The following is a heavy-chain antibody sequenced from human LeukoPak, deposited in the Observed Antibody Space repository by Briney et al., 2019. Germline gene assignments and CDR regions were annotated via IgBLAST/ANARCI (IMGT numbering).Heavy chain of an antibody. CDR3: ARLIPGTTGHRINYFDY. CDR2: ISAGRST. CDR1: GDSMSSSY. Sequence: SETLSLTCTVSGDSMSSSYWNWIRQPPGKGLEWIGYISAGRSTNYNPSLKSRIIISVDMSKTQFSLKLTSVTAADTAIYYCARLIPGTTGHRINYFDYWGRGTLVTVSS. D-gene: IGHD1-20*01. J-gene: IGHJ4*02. V-gene: IGHV4-4*09.